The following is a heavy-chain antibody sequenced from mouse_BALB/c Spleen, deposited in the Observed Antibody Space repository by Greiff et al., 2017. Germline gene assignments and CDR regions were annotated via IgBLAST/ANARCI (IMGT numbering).Heavy chain of an antibody. D-gene: IGHD2-3*01. J-gene: IGHJ4*01. CDR2: IWSDGST. V-gene: IGHV2-6-2*01. CDR3: ARHDGIYYAMDY. Sequence: QVQLKKSGPDLVAPSQSLSITCTVSGFSLTSYGVHWVRQPPGKGLEWLVVIWSDGSTTYNSALKSRLSISKDNSKSQVFLKMNSLQTDDTAMYYCARHDGIYYAMDYWGQGTSVTVSS. CDR1: GFSLTSYG.